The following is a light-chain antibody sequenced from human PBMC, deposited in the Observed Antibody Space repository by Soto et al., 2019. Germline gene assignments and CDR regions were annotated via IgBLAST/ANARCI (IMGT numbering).Light chain of an antibody. CDR2: AAS. J-gene: IGKJ3*01. V-gene: IGKV1-9*01. CDR3: QQLNSYPTFT. Sequence: DIQLTQSPSFLSASVGDRVTITCRASQGISSYLAWYQQKPGKAPKLLIYAASTLQSGVPSRFSGSGSGTEFTLTSSSLQPEDFATYYCQQLNSYPTFTFGPGTKVAI. CDR1: QGISSY.